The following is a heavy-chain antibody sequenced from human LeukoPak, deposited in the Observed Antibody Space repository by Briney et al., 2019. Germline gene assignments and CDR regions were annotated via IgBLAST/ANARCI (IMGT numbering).Heavy chain of an antibody. Sequence: SETLSLTCTVSGGSISSYYWSWIRQPPGKGLEWIGYIYYSGSTNYNPSLKSRVTISVDTSKNQFSLKLSSVTAADTAVYYCAKVLGPYYYYGMDVWGQGTMVTVSS. CDR2: IYYSGST. CDR1: GGSISSYY. V-gene: IGHV4-59*08. J-gene: IGHJ6*02. D-gene: IGHD3-16*01. CDR3: AKVLGPYYYYGMDV.